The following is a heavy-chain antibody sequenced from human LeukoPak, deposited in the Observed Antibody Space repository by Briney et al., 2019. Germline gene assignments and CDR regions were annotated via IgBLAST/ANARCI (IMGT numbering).Heavy chain of an antibody. D-gene: IGHD6-13*01. J-gene: IGHJ4*02. CDR1: GGSISVYY. V-gene: IGHV4-59*08. CDR3: ARGGSWYHTGFDY. CDR2: IYYTGST. Sequence: SETLSLTCSVSGGSISVYYWSWIRQPPGKGLEWIGYIYYTGSTNYNPSLKSRVTISVDRSKKQFSLKLSSVTAADTAVYYCARGGSWYHTGFDYWGQGTLVTVSS.